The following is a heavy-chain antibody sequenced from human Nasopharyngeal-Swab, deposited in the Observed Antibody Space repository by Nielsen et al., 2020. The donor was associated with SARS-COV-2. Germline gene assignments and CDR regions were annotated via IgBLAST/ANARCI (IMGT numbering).Heavy chain of an antibody. CDR2: ISSSSSYT. D-gene: IGHD3-10*01. CDR1: GFTFSDYY. Sequence: GESLKISCAASGFTFSDYYMSWIRQAQGKGLEWVSYISSSSSYTNYADSVKGRFTISRDNAKNSLYLQMNSLRAEDTAVYYCAREMAYGSGSYYPRGMDVWGQGTTVTVSS. V-gene: IGHV3-11*05. CDR3: AREMAYGSGSYYPRGMDV. J-gene: IGHJ6*02.